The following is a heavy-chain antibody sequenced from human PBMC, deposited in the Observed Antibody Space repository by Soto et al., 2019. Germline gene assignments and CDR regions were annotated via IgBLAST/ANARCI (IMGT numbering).Heavy chain of an antibody. D-gene: IGHD6-19*01. CDR1: GFIFTNAW. V-gene: IGHV3-15*04. CDR2: IGSETVGGTL. J-gene: IGHJ4*02. CDR3: TTRAVPG. Sequence: GGSLRLSCAASGFIFTNAWVSWVRQAPGKGLEWVGRIGSETVGGTLDYAAPVKGRFTVSRDESKNTVHLQMNSLKTEDTGVYYCTTRAVPGWGQGTLVTVSS.